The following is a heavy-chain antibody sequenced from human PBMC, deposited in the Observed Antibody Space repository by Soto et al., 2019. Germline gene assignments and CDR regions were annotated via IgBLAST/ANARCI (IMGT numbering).Heavy chain of an antibody. CDR1: GFTVSSYA. Sequence: XGSLILSVAASGFTVSSYAMSLVRQAPGKGLEWVSAISGSGGSTYYADSVKGRFTISRDNSKNTLYLQMNSLRAEDTAVYYCAKDPNYYYYGMDVWGQGTTVTVSS. J-gene: IGHJ6*02. V-gene: IGHV3-23*01. CDR3: AKDPNYYYYGMDV. CDR2: ISGSGGST.